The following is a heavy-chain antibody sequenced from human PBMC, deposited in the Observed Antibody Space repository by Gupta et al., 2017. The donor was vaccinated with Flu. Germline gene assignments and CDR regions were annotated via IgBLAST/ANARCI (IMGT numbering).Heavy chain of an antibody. J-gene: IGHJ4*02. CDR3: AGLSATNYYDSSGP. V-gene: IGHV3-66*02. D-gene: IGHD3-22*01. CDR2: IYSGGST. CDR1: GLSVSRNY. Sequence: EVQLVESGGGLVQPGGSLRLSCAASGLSVSRNYMSWVRQAPGRGLEWVSVIYSGGSTYYADSVKGRFTISRDNSKNTLYLQMNSLRAEDTAVYYCAGLSATNYYDSSGPWGQGTLVTVSS.